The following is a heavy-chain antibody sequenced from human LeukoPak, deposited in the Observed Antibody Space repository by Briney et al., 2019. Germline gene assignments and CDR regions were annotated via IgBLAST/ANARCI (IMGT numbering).Heavy chain of an antibody. J-gene: IGHJ4*02. D-gene: IGHD1-26*01. Sequence: VASVKVSCKVSGYTLTELSMHWVRQAPGKGLEWMGGFDPEDGETIYAQKFQGRVTMTEDTSTDTAYMELSSLRSEDTAVYYCATAGPEVEWEGYFDYWGQGTLVTVSS. CDR2: FDPEDGET. V-gene: IGHV1-24*01. CDR3: ATAGPEVEWEGYFDY. CDR1: GYTLTELS.